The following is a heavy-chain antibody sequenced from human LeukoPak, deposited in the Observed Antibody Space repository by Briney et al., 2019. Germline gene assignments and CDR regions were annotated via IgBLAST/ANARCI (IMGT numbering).Heavy chain of an antibody. V-gene: IGHV4-30-2*01. CDR3: ARSYYDILTGYINWFDP. J-gene: IGHJ5*02. CDR2: IYHSGST. D-gene: IGHD3-9*01. CDR1: GGSIRSSYYY. Sequence: SETLSLTCTVSGGSIRSSYYYWGWIRQPPGKGLEWIGYIYHSGSTYYNPSLKSRVTISVDRSKNQFSLKLSSVTAADTAVYYCARSYYDILTGYINWFDPWGQGTLVTVSS.